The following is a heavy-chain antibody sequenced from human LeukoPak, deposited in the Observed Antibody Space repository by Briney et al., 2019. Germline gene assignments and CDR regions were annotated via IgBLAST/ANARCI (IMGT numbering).Heavy chain of an antibody. V-gene: IGHV4-59*08. D-gene: IGHD6-25*01. Sequence: SETLSLTCTVSGGSISSYYWSWIRQPPGKGLEWIGYIHYTGNTDYTPSLKGRVTISVDTSKNQFSLKVNSVTAADTAVYYCARLASVRGKYSFDYWGQGTLVTVSS. J-gene: IGHJ4*02. CDR1: GGSISSYY. CDR2: IHYTGNT. CDR3: ARLASVRGKYSFDY.